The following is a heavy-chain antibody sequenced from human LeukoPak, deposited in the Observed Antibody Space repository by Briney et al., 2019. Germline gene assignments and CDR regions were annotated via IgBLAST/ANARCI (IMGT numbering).Heavy chain of an antibody. CDR3: VRESADGQKSFDWIFAFDS. V-gene: IGHV3-43*02. CDR2: ITGDHIST. D-gene: IGHD3-9*01. J-gene: IGHJ4*02. CDR1: GFTFDEYN. Sequence: GGSLRLSCAASGFTFDEYNMHWVRQVPGKGLEWVALITGDHISTYYADSVKGRFTVSRDNNENSLYLQMSSLRIEDSALYYCVRESADGQKSFDWIFAFDSWGQGTLITVSS.